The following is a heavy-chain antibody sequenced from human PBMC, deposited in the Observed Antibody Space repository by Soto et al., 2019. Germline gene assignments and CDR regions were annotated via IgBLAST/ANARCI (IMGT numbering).Heavy chain of an antibody. CDR1: GFTFSSYG. V-gene: IGHV3-30*18. CDR2: ISYDGSNK. D-gene: IGHD5-12*01. J-gene: IGHJ4*02. Sequence: GGSLRLSCAASGFTFSSYGMHWVRQAPGKGLEWVAVISYDGSNKYYADSVKGRFTISRDNSKNTLYLQMNSLRAEDTAVYYCAKVRNYRGYDYCFDYWGQGTLVTVSS. CDR3: AKVRNYRGYDYCFDY.